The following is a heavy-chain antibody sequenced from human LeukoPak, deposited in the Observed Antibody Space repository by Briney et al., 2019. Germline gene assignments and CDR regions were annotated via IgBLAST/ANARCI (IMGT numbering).Heavy chain of an antibody. Sequence: PGGSLRLSCAASGLTVSSNYMSWVRQAPGKGLEWVSVIYSGGSTYYADSVKGRFTISRDNSKNTLYLQMNSLRAEDTAVYYCASPKGGGYSYGTPFDYWGQGTLVTVSS. CDR2: IYSGGST. D-gene: IGHD5-18*01. J-gene: IGHJ4*02. CDR3: ASPKGGGYSYGTPFDY. CDR1: GLTVSSNY. V-gene: IGHV3-53*01.